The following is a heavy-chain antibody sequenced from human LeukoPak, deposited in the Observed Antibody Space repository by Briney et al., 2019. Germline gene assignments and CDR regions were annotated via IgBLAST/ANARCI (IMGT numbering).Heavy chain of an antibody. CDR2: ITGSGGNT. CDR1: GFTFSSNG. J-gene: IGHJ4*02. V-gene: IGHV3-23*01. D-gene: IGHD4-17*01. CDR3: TKRSSTVTPKTYYFDY. Sequence: GGSLRLSCAASGFTFSSNGTSWVRQAPGKGLEWVSSITGSGGNTYYADSVKGRFTISRDNSKNTLYLQMNSLRADDTAVYYCTKRSSTVTPKTYYFDYWGQGTLVTVSS.